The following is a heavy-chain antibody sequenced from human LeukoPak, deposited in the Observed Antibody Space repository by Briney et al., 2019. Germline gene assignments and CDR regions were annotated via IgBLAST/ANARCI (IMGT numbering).Heavy chain of an antibody. CDR2: IYTSGST. CDR3: ARVLWNGDYPRFDY. V-gene: IGHV4-61*02. J-gene: IGHJ4*02. CDR1: GGSISSGSYY. Sequence: PSETLSLTCTVSGGSISSGSYYWSWIRQPAGKGLEWIGRIYTSGSTNYNPSLKSRVTISVDTSKNQFSLKLSSVTAADTAVYYCARVLWNGDYPRFDYWGQGTLVTVSS. D-gene: IGHD4-17*01.